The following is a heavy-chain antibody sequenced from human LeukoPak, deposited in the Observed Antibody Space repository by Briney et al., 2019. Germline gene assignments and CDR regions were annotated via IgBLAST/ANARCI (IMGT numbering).Heavy chain of an antibody. CDR1: GFSISSYY. V-gene: IGHV4-59*01. D-gene: IGHD4-17*01. CDR3: ARYSRLRGGGFDM. Sequence: SEALSLTCTGSGFSISSYYWTWIRQPPGKGLEWIGYIYCSGSTNYNPSRKSRVTMSVDMSKNQFSLKLNSVTAADTAVYYCARYSRLRGGGFDMWGQGTMVTVSS. CDR2: IYCSGST. J-gene: IGHJ3*02.